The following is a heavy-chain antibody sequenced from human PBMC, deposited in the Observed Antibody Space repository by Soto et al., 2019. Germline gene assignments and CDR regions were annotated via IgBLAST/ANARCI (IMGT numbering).Heavy chain of an antibody. CDR1: GGTFRSYT. J-gene: IGHJ6*02. CDR2: ISTYNGDT. V-gene: IGHV1-18*01. D-gene: IGHD5-12*01. Sequence: ASVKVSWQGSGGTFRSYTISWGGQAPGQGLEWMGWISTYNGDTNYAQTFQGRVTMTADTSTSTVHMEVRSLRSDDTAVYYCACEGVAPYYYYGMYVWGQGSTVPVSS. CDR3: ACEGVAPYYYYGMYV.